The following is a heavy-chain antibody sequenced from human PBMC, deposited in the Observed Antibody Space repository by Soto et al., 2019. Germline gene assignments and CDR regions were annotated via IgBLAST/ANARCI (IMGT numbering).Heavy chain of an antibody. CDR3: ARGLHGVTHGMDV. CDR2: ITTAGDT. V-gene: IGHV3-13*01. CDR1: RFSVSIYD. J-gene: IGHJ6*02. Sequence: PSWSTELGCAACRFSVSIYDIDGLCQNTGKGLEWVSGITTAGDTYYPGSVKGRFTISREKAKNSLYLQMNSLSAGDTAVYYCARGLHGVTHGMDVWGQGPTVNVYS. D-gene: IGHD4-4*01.